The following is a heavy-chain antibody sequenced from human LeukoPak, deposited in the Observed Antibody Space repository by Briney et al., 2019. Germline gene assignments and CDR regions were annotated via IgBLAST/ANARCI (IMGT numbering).Heavy chain of an antibody. V-gene: IGHV3-23*01. CDR1: GFTFSSNA. CDR3: ATTKQARRYFDY. J-gene: IGHJ4*02. CDR2: ISTSGGNT. Sequence: GGSLRLSCAGSGFTFSSNALSWVRQAPGKGLEWVSAISTSGGNTYYADSVRGRFTISRDNSKNTLYLQMNTLRAEDTAVYYCATTKQARRYFDYWGQGTLVAVSS. D-gene: IGHD1-1*01.